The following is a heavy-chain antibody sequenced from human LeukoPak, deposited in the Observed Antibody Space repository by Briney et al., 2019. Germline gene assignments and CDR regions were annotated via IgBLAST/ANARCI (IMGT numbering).Heavy chain of an antibody. D-gene: IGHD3-22*01. J-gene: IGHJ3*02. CDR2: ISGSGGRT. V-gene: IGHV3-23*01. Sequence: GGSLRLSCAASAFTFSSYGMNWVRQAPGKGLEWVSGISGSGGRTYYAGSVKGRFTISRDNSKNTVYLQMNNLRGEDTAVYYCAKDDNYYDRSGLRFDIWGQGTMVTVSS. CDR1: AFTFSSYG. CDR3: AKDDNYYDRSGLRFDI.